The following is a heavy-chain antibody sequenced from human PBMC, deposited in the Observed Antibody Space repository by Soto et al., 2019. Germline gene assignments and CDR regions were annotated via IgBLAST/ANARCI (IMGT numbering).Heavy chain of an antibody. CDR1: GFTFSSSA. CDR2: IRSKANSYAT. Sequence: PVGSLRLSCAASGFTFSSSAIHWVRQATGKGLEWVGRIRSKANSYATAYAASVKGRFTISRDESKNTAYLQVNSLKTEDTAVYYCTRPAYYYDSSGYYCALGYWGQGTLVTVSS. D-gene: IGHD3-22*01. CDR3: TRPAYYYDSSGYYCALGY. J-gene: IGHJ4*02. V-gene: IGHV3-73*01.